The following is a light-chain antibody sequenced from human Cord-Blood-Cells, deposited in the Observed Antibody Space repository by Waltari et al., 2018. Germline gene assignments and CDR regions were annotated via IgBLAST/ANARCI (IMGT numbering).Light chain of an antibody. J-gene: IGKJ1*01. CDR1: QSVLYSSNNKNY. CDR3: QQYYSTPT. V-gene: IGKV4-1*01. CDR2: WAS. Sequence: DIVMNQSPDSLAVSLGERATINCKSSQSVLYSSNNKNYLACYQQKPGQPPKLLIYWASTRESGVPDRFSGSGSGTDFTLTISSLQAEDVAVYYCQQYYSTPTFGQGTKVEIK.